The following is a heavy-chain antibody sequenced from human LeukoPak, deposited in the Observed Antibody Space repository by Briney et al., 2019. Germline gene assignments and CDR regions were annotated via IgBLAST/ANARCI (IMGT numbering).Heavy chain of an antibody. CDR1: GGTFSSYA. J-gene: IGHJ4*02. CDR2: ISAYNGNT. D-gene: IGHD3-22*01. V-gene: IGHV1-18*01. Sequence: ASVKVSCKASGGTFSSYAISWVRQAPGQGLEWMGWISAYNGNTNYAQKLQGRVTMTTDTSTSTAYMELRSLRSDDTAVYYCARAPHYYDSSGYYYVGDYWGQGTLVTVSS. CDR3: ARAPHYYDSSGYYYVGDY.